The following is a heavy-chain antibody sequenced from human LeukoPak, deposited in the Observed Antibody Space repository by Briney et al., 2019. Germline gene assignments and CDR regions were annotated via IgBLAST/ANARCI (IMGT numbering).Heavy chain of an antibody. J-gene: IGHJ4*02. CDR2: ISYSGST. CDR1: GVPVTSYY. D-gene: IGHD4-23*01. CDR3: ARHPDYGGNFDS. Sequence: PSETLSLTCTVSGVPVTSYYWSWIRQPPGKGLEWIGYISYSGSTNYNTSLKSRVTISVDTSKNQFSLKLSSVTAADTAVYYCARHPDYGGNFDSWGQGTLVTVSS. V-gene: IGHV4-59*08.